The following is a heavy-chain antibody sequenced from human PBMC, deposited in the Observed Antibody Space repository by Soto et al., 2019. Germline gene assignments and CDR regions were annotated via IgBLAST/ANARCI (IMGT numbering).Heavy chain of an antibody. CDR1: GGTFSSYA. Sequence: SVKVSCKASGGTFSSYAISWVRQAPGQGLEWMGGIIPIFGTANYAQKFQGRVTITADESTSTAYMELSSLRSEDTAVYYCASGVPAANPVDYWGQGTLVTVSS. V-gene: IGHV1-69*13. CDR3: ASGVPAANPVDY. J-gene: IGHJ4*02. CDR2: IIPIFGTA. D-gene: IGHD2-2*01.